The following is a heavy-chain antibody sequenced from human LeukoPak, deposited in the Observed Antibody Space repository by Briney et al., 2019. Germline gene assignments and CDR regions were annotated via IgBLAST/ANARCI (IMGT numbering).Heavy chain of an antibody. Sequence: SVKVSCKASGGTFSSYAISWVRQAPGQGLEWMGRIIPIFGTANYAQKFQGRVTITTDESTSTAYMELSSLRSEDTAVYYCARVSVYMGYNFDYWGQGTLVTVSS. V-gene: IGHV1-69*05. CDR3: ARVSVYMGYNFDY. CDR1: GGTFSSYA. CDR2: IIPIFGTA. J-gene: IGHJ4*02. D-gene: IGHD5-24*01.